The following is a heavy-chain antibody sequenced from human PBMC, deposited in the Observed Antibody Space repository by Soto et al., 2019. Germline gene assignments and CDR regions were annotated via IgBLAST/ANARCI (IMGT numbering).Heavy chain of an antibody. V-gene: IGHV3-23*01. J-gene: IGHJ4*02. CDR1: GFTFSSYA. D-gene: IGHD3-3*01. CDR3: AKDADYDFWSGYYTGSGMDY. Sequence: GGSLRLSCAASGFTFSSYAMSWVRQAPGKGLEWVSAISGSGGSTYYADSVKGRFTISRDNSKNTLYLQMNSLRAEDTAVYYCAKDADYDFWSGYYTGSGMDYWGQGTLVTVSS. CDR2: ISGSGGST.